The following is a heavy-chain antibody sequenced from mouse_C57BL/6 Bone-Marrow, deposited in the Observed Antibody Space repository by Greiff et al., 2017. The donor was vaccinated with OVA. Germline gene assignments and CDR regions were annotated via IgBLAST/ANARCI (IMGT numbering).Heavy chain of an antibody. CDR3: ARSYGYYYAMDY. Sequence: QVQLQQSGPELVKPGASVKISCKASGYAFSSSWMNWVKQRPGKGLEWIGRIYPGDGDTNYNGKFKGKATLTADKSSSTAYMQLSSLTSEDSAVYFCARSYGYYYAMDYWGQGTSVTVSS. J-gene: IGHJ4*01. D-gene: IGHD2-2*01. CDR2: IYPGDGDT. V-gene: IGHV1-82*01. CDR1: GYAFSSSW.